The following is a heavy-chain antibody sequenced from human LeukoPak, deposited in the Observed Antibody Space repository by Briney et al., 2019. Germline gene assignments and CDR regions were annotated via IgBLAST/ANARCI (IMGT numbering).Heavy chain of an antibody. J-gene: IGHJ4*02. CDR2: IFHSGST. CDR3: ARGIYYLIEY. D-gene: IGHD3-10*01. V-gene: IGHV4-38-2*01. Sequence: PSETLSLICAVSGYSISGGDYWGWIRQSPGKGLEWIGNIFHSGSTYHNPSLKSRVTISVDTSKNEFSLKLSSVTAADTAVYYCARGIYYLIEYWGQGTLVTVSS. CDR1: GYSISGGDY.